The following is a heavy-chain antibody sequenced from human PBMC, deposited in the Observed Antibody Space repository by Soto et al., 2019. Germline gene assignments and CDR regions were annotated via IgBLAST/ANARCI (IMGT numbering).Heavy chain of an antibody. J-gene: IGHJ2*01. Sequence: DVQLLESGGGLVQPGGSLRLSCAASGFTFRSYAMSWVRQAPGKGLEWVSGISGSGISTHYADSVKGRFTVSRDNSKNTLYRQMNSLRAGDTAVYNCAKEPIGPDWYFDLWGRGTLVTVSS. CDR3: AKEPIGPDWYFDL. CDR1: GFTFRSYA. V-gene: IGHV3-23*01. CDR2: ISGSGIST.